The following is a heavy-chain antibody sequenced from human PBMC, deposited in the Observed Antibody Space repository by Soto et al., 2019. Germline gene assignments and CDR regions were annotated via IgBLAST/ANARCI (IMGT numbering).Heavy chain of an antibody. CDR2: IGGGGGGT. Sequence: TGGSLRLSCAASGFTFSNYAMSWVRQPPGKGLEWVSTIGGGGGGTSYTDSVRGRFTISRDNSKNTLFLQMSSLRVEDTAIYYCAKDLHTSMTGPLDYWGQGTLVTVSS. J-gene: IGHJ4*02. CDR3: AKDLHTSMTGPLDY. CDR1: GFTFSNYA. V-gene: IGHV3-23*01. D-gene: IGHD3-9*01.